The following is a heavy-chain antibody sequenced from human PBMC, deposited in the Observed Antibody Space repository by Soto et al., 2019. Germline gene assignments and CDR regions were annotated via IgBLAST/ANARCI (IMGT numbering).Heavy chain of an antibody. CDR2: INHSGTT. CDR1: GGSFSGYY. D-gene: IGHD5-18*01. CDR3: ARGSRGYSYGPDY. V-gene: IGHV4-34*01. Sequence: SETLSLTCAVYGGSFSGYYWSWIRQPPGKGLEWIGEINHSGTTNYNPSLKSRVTISVDTSKNQFSLKLSSVTAADTAVYYCARGSRGYSYGPDYWGQGTLVTVSS. J-gene: IGHJ4*02.